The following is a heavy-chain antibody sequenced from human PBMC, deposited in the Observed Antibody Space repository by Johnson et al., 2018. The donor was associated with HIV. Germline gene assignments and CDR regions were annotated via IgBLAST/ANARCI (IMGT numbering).Heavy chain of an antibody. CDR3: ARERSGWYGDAFDI. J-gene: IGHJ3*02. Sequence: VQLVESGGGVVQPGGSLRLSCAASGFTFDDYGMSWVRQAPGKGLEWVANIKQDGSEKYYVDSVKGRFTISRDNAKNSLYLQMNSLRAEDTAVYYCARERSGWYGDAFDIWGQGTMVTVSS. V-gene: IGHV3-7*03. D-gene: IGHD6-19*01. CDR2: IKQDGSEK. CDR1: GFTFDDYG.